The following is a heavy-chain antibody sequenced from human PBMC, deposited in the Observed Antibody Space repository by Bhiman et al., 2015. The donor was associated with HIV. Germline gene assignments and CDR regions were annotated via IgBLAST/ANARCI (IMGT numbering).Heavy chain of an antibody. J-gene: IGHJ6*03. CDR1: GFTFNSYS. V-gene: IGHV3-30*18. D-gene: IGHD6-13*01. CDR2: ISYDGSNK. CDR3: AKEIIAAAGTAHVFYYYYYMDV. Sequence: VQLVESGGGLVKPGGSLRLSCAASGFTFNSYSMNWVRQAPGKGLEWVAVISYDGSNKYYADSVKGRFTISRDNSKNTLYLQMNSLRAEDTAVYYCAKEIIAAAGTAHVFYYYYYMDVWGKGTTVTVSS.